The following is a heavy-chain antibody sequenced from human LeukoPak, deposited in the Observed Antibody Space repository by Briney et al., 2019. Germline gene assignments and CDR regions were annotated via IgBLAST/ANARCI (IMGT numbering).Heavy chain of an antibody. D-gene: IGHD3-10*01. CDR1: GGSISSYY. J-gene: IGHJ6*02. V-gene: IGHV4-4*07. CDR3: ARDMIFGGVISYYHGMDV. Sequence: SETLSLTCTVSGGSISSYYWSWIRQLAGKGLEWIGRIYTSGSTNYNPSLKSRVTMSVDTSKNQFSLKLSSVTAADTAVYYCARDMIFGGVISYYHGMDVWGQGTTVTVSS. CDR2: IYTSGST.